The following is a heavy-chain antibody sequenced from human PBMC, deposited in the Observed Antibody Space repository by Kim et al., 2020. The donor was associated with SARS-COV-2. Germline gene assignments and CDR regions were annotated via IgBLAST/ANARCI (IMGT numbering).Heavy chain of an antibody. CDR2: ISGSGGST. V-gene: IGHV3-23*01. J-gene: IGHJ6*02. CDR1: GFTFSSYA. Sequence: GGSLRLSCAASGFTFSSYAMSWVRQAPGKGLEWVSAISGSGGSTYYADSVKGRYTISRDNSKNTLYLQMNSLRAEEPAVYYCAKVRARLLGYYYYGMDVWGQGTTVTVSS. D-gene: IGHD2-8*02. CDR3: AKVRARLLGYYYYGMDV.